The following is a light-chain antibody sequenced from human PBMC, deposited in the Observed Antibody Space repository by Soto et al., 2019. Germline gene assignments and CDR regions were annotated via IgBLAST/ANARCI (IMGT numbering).Light chain of an antibody. CDR2: GNS. CDR1: SSNIGAGYD. Sequence: QSVLTQPPSVSGAPGQRVTISCTGSSSNIGAGYDVHWYQQLPGTAPKLLIYGNSNRPSGVPYRFSGSKSGTSASLAITGRQAEEEDDYYCQSYDSSLSGCVFGGGTKLTVL. V-gene: IGLV1-40*01. CDR3: QSYDSSLSGCV. J-gene: IGLJ3*02.